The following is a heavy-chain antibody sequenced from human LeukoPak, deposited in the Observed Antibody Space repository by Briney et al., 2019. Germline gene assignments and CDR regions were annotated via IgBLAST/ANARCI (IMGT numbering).Heavy chain of an antibody. J-gene: IGHJ4*02. CDR2: ISSSSSYI. D-gene: IGHD6-6*01. CDR3: ARDRVQLVGGFDY. V-gene: IGHV3-21*01. Sequence: GGSLRLSCAASGFTFSSYSMNWVRQAPGKGLEWVSSISSSSSYIYYADSVKGRFTISRDNAKNSLYLQMNSLRAEDTAVYYCARDRVQLVGGFDYWGQGTLVTVSS. CDR1: GFTFSSYS.